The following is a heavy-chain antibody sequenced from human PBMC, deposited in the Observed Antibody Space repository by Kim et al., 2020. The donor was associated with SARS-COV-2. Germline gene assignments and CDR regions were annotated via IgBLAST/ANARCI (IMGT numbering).Heavy chain of an antibody. D-gene: IGHD3-16*01. V-gene: IGHV1-3*01. CDR3: VRVMNPTVYDY. CDR2: KT. J-gene: IGHJ4*02. Sequence: KTKYTQKYQSRTTISRDTSENTAYMEMRSLTTKDTAFYYCVRVMNPTVYDYWGQGTLVTVSS.